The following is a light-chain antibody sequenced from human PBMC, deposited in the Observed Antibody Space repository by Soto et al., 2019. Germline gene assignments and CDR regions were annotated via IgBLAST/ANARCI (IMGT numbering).Light chain of an antibody. CDR1: QSVSSN. Sequence: AQSPATLSVYPGERATLSCRASQSVSSNLAWYQQKPGQAPRLLIYGASTRATGIPARFSGSGSGTEFTLTISSLQSEDFAVYYCQQYNNWPPITFGQGTRLEIK. J-gene: IGKJ5*01. CDR2: GAS. CDR3: QQYNNWPPIT. V-gene: IGKV3D-15*01.